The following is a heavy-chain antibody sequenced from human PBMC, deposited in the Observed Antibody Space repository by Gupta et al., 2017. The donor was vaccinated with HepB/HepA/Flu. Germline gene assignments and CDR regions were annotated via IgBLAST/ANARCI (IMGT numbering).Heavy chain of an antibody. V-gene: IGHV3-33*01. CDR3: ARTIGHRVDY. J-gene: IGHJ4*02. CDR1: GYSFSRHG. CDR2: IWYDGSRQ. Sequence: QVQLVESGGGVVQPEMSLRLSCAASGYSFSRHGLHWVRQAPGKGLEWVAVIWYDGSRQYYGDSVKGRFIISRDNSKNMVFLQMNSLRAEDTATYYCARTIGHRVDYWGQGTLVTVSS.